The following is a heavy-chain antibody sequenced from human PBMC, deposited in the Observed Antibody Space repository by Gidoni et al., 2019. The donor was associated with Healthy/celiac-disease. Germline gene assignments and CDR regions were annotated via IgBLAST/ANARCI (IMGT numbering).Heavy chain of an antibody. J-gene: IGHJ4*02. D-gene: IGHD2-2*02. V-gene: IGHV4-39*01. CDR2: INYSGST. Sequence: QLQLQESSPGLVKPSETLSLTCTVSGGSISSSSYYWGWIRQPPGKGLEWICSINYSGSTYSSPAVKRRVTISVDTSKNQFSLKLSSVTAADTAVYYCARHRGIVVVPAAIAYWGQGTLVTVSS. CDR1: GGSISSSSYY. CDR3: ARHRGIVVVPAAIAY.